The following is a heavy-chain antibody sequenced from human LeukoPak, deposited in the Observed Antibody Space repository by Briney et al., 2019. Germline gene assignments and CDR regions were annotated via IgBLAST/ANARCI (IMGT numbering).Heavy chain of an antibody. CDR2: VCRRGYST. CDR3: AKAGSAMSAAGIEDY. V-gene: IGHV3-23*01. J-gene: IGHJ4*02. CDR1: GFPFCSFA. Sequence: GGSLRLPCVASGFPFCSFAITWVRQAPGEGLEWVSGVCRRGYSTYYAASVKGTFTISRENSNNTLDLQTSSLRADDTAVYFCAKAGSAMSAAGIEDYWGQGTLVTVSS. D-gene: IGHD6-13*01.